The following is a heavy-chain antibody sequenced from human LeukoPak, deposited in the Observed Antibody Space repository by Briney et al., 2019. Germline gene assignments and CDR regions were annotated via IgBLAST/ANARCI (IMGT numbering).Heavy chain of an antibody. V-gene: IGHV1-2*02. Sequence: ASVKVSCKASGYTFTAYHMHWVRQAPGQGLEWMGWIYPNTGATNYAERFQGRVTMTRDTSIGTAYMELSRLRSDDTAVYYCATIWLGESEPFNYWGQGTLVTVSS. CDR1: GYTFTAYH. D-gene: IGHD3-10*01. J-gene: IGHJ4*02. CDR3: ATIWLGESEPFNY. CDR2: IYPNTGAT.